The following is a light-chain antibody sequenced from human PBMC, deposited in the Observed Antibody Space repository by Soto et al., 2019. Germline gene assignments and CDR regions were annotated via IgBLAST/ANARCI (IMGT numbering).Light chain of an antibody. Sequence: DIQMTQSPSSLSASVGDRVTITCRASQSISSYLNWYQQKPGKAPKLLIYAASSLQSGVPSRFSGSGSGTDFTLTISSLQPEDFATYYCQQSYSTPPTLGKGNKLEIK. CDR1: QSISSY. CDR2: AAS. V-gene: IGKV1-39*01. CDR3: QQSYSTPPT. J-gene: IGKJ2*01.